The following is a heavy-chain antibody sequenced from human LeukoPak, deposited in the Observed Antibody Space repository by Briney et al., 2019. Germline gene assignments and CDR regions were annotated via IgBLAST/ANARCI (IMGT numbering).Heavy chain of an antibody. D-gene: IGHD2-2*02. Sequence: GGSLRLSCAASGFTFSSYSMNWVRQAPGKGLEWVSSISSSSSYIYYADSVKVRFTISRDNAKNSLYLQMNSLRAEDTAVYYCARTLGYCSSTSCYTGKDYWGQGTLVTVSS. J-gene: IGHJ4*02. V-gene: IGHV3-21*01. CDR2: ISSSSSYI. CDR3: ARTLGYCSSTSCYTGKDY. CDR1: GFTFSSYS.